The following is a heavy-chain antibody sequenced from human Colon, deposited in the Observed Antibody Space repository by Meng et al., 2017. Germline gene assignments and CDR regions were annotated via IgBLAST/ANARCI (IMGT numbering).Heavy chain of an antibody. CDR2: IYPRDSDT. J-gene: IGHJ2*01. CDR3: ARQEMAAIAWYFDL. CDR1: GYTFTNYW. V-gene: IGHV5-51*01. Sequence: VKLVQSGVEVKKPGEYLKISCKGSGYTFTNYWIGWVRQMPGKGLEWMGIIYPRDSDTRYSPSFQGQVTISVDKSISTAYLQWSSLKASDTAMYYCARQEMAAIAWYFDLWGRGTLVTVSS. D-gene: IGHD5-24*01.